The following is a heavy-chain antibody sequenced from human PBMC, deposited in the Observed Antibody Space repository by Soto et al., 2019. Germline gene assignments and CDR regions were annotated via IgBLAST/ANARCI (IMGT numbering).Heavy chain of an antibody. D-gene: IGHD6-19*01. Sequence: QVQLVQSGAEVKKPGSSVKVSCKASGGTFSSYAISWVRQAPGQGLEWMGGIIPIFGTANYAQKFQGRVTITADKSASTALMELSSLRSEDTAVYYCARGGSSCCYSDWYNWFDPWGQGTLFTVSS. V-gene: IGHV1-69*06. CDR1: GGTFSSYA. CDR2: IIPIFGTA. J-gene: IGHJ5*02. CDR3: ARGGSSCCYSDWYNWFDP.